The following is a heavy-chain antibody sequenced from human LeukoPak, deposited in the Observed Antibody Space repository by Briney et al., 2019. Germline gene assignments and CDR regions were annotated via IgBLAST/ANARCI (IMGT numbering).Heavy chain of an antibody. J-gene: IGHJ4*02. V-gene: IGHV3-11*01. Sequence: GGSLRLSCAASGFTFSDYYMSWIRQAPGKGLEWVSYISSSGSTIYYADSVKGRFTISRDNAKNSLYLQMNSLRAEDTAVYYCAREYYYGSGSHRTDYWGQGTLVTVSS. D-gene: IGHD3-10*01. CDR1: GFTFSDYY. CDR3: AREYYYGSGSHRTDY. CDR2: ISSSGSTI.